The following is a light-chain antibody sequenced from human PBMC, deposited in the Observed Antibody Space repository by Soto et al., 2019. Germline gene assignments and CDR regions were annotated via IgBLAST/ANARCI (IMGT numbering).Light chain of an antibody. Sequence: DIVMTQSPLSLPVTPGEPASISCRSSQSLLHSNGYNYLDWYLQKPGQSPQLLIYWGSNRASGVPDRFSGSGSGTDFTLKINRVEAEDGGVYFCMEGLQSPATFGQGTKVEIK. J-gene: IGKJ1*01. CDR3: MEGLQSPAT. V-gene: IGKV2-28*01. CDR1: QSLLHSNGYNY. CDR2: WGS.